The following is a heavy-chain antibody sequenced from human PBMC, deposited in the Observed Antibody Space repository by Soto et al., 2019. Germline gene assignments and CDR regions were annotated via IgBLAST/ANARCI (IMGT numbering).Heavy chain of an antibody. V-gene: IGHV4-38-2*01. CDR3: ARGGYDYLWGSYRYPYHYGMDV. D-gene: IGHD3-16*02. CDR1: VYSISFGYY. J-gene: IGHJ6*02. CDR2: MYHSGST. Sequence: PSETLSLPCVFSVYSISFGYYSRRIRQPPGKGLERIGSMYHSGSTYYNPSLKSRVTISVDTSKNQFSLKLSSVTAADTAVYYCARGGYDYLWGSYRYPYHYGMDVWGQGTTVTVSS.